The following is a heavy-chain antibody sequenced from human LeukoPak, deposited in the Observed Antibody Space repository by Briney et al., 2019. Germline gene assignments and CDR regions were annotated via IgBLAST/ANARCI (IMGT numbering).Heavy chain of an antibody. V-gene: IGHV1-69*05. Sequence: ASVKVSCNASGGTFSSYAISWVRQAPGQGLEWMGGIIPIFGTANYAQKFQGRVTITTDESTSTAYMELSSLRSEDTAVYYCARVPWASIAARWYYMDVWGKGTTVTVSS. D-gene: IGHD6-6*01. CDR1: GGTFSSYA. CDR2: IIPIFGTA. J-gene: IGHJ6*03. CDR3: ARVPWASIAARWYYMDV.